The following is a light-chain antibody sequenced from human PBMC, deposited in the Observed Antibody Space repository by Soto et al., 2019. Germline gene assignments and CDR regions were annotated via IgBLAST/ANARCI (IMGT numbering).Light chain of an antibody. CDR3: QQYDHWPPYS. V-gene: IGKV3-15*01. CDR2: AAS. Sequence: TQSPVTLSVSPGDRASLSCRASQSVSRFLAWYQQTPGQPPRLLIYAASSRVLGVPARFTGSGSGTDFTLTIGAVQSEDAAIYYCQQYDHWPPYSFGQGTRLEI. J-gene: IGKJ2*01. CDR1: QSVSRF.